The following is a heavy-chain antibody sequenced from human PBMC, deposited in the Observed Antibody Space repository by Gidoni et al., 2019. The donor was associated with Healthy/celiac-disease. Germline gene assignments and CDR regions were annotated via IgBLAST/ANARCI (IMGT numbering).Heavy chain of an antibody. D-gene: IGHD2-15*01. J-gene: IGHJ5*02. CDR3: ARGGYCSGGSCLGFDP. V-gene: IGHV4-34*01. Sequence: QVQLQQWGAGLLKPSETLPLTCAVHGGFFSGYYWSWIRQPPGKGLEWIGEINHSGSTNYNPSLKSRVTISVDTSKNQFSLKLSSVTAADTAVYYCARGGYCSGGSCLGFDPWGQGTLVTVSS. CDR1: GGFFSGYY. CDR2: INHSGST.